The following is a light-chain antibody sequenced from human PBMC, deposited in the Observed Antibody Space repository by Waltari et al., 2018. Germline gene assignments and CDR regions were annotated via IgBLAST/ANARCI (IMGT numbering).Light chain of an antibody. CDR3: SSYADSNPVV. J-gene: IGLJ2*01. V-gene: IGLV2-8*01. CDR1: SSDIGYYYY. Sequence: QSALTQPPSASGSPGQSVTISCTGTSSDIGYYYYVSWYQQHPGEAPKLLIYEVSERPSGVPDRFSGSKSGTTASLTVSGLQSEDEAHYYCSSYADSNPVVFGGGTKLTVL. CDR2: EVS.